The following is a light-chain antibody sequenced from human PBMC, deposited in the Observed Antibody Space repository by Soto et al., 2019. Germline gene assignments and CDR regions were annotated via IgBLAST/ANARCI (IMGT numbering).Light chain of an antibody. V-gene: IGKV1-5*01. CDR1: QSIGSW. CDR3: PQYQSYPRT. Sequence: DIQMTQSPSTLSASVGDRVTITCRASQSIGSWLAWYQQTRGRAPKLXIYDASRLESGVQSVFSGSGAGTECTLTISSLKPDDVATAYCPQYQSYPRTFGQGTKVDIK. J-gene: IGKJ1*01. CDR2: DAS.